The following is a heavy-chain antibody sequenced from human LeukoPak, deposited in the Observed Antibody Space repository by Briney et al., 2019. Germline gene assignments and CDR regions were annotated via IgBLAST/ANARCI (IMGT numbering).Heavy chain of an antibody. CDR3: ARHVGYYGHFDY. D-gene: IGHD3-22*01. Sequence: SETLSLTCTVSGGSISSYYWSWIRQPPGKGLEWIGYIYYSGSTNYNPSLKSRVTISVDTSKNQFPLKLSSVTAADTAVYYCARHVGYYGHFDYWGQGTLVTVSS. CDR2: IYYSGST. J-gene: IGHJ4*02. V-gene: IGHV4-59*08. CDR1: GGSISSYY.